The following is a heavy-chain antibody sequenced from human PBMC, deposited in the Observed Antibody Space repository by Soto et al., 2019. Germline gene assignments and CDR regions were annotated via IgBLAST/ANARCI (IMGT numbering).Heavy chain of an antibody. Sequence: QLQLQESGSGLVKPSQTLSLTCAVSGGSISSGGYSWSWIRQPPGKGLEWIGYIYHSGTTYYNPSLTSRVTISVDRSKNQVSRKLSSVTAADTAVYYCARAHYGDYGYGMDVWGQGTTVTVSS. CDR3: ARAHYGDYGYGMDV. CDR2: IYHSGTT. D-gene: IGHD4-17*01. V-gene: IGHV4-30-2*01. J-gene: IGHJ6*02. CDR1: GGSISSGGYS.